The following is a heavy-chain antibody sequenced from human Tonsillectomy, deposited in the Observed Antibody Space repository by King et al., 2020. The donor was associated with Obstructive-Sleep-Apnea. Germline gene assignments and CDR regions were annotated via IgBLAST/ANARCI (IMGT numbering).Heavy chain of an antibody. CDR3: AKDSSGYYDSSPQAFDI. CDR2: IILNSGSI. CDR1: GFTFDDYA. J-gene: IGHJ3*02. D-gene: IGHD3-22*01. Sequence: QLVQSGGGLVQPGRSLRLSCAASGFTFDDYAMHWVRQAPGKGLEWVSGIILNSGSIGYADSLKGRFTISSDNAKNSLYLQMNSLRAEDTALYYCAKDSSGYYDSSPQAFDIWGQGTMVTVSS. V-gene: IGHV3-9*01.